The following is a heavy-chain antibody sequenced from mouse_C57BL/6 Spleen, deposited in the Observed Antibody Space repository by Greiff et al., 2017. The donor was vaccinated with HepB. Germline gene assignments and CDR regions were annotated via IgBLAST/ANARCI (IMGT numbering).Heavy chain of an antibody. V-gene: IGHV1-52*01. CDR1: GYTFTSYW. CDR2: IDPSDSET. CDR3: AINYGNYYFDY. J-gene: IGHJ2*01. Sequence: QVQLQQPGAELVRPGSSVKLSCKASGYTFTSYWMHWVKQRPIQGLEWIGNIDPSDSETHYNQKFKDKATLTVDKSSSTAYMQLSSLTSEDSAVYYCAINYGNYYFDYWGQGTTLTVSS. D-gene: IGHD2-1*01.